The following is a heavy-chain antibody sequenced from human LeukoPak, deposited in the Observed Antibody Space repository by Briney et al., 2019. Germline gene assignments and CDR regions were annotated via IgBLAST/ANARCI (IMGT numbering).Heavy chain of an antibody. CDR3: ARDPLFYDILTGYNYYYYMDV. CDR1: GFTFSSYE. J-gene: IGHJ6*03. CDR2: ISSSGSTI. Sequence: GGSLRLSCAASGFTFSSYEMNWVRQAPGKGLEWVSYISSSGSTIYYADSVKGRFTISRDNSKNTLYLQMNSLRAEDTAVYYCARDPLFYDILTGYNYYYYMDVWGKGTTVTVSS. D-gene: IGHD3-9*01. V-gene: IGHV3-48*03.